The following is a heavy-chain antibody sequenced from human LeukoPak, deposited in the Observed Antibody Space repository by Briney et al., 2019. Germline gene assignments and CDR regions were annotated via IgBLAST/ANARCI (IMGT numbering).Heavy chain of an antibody. D-gene: IGHD6-13*01. Sequence: GGSLRLSCGASGFTFSSYAMHWVRQAPGQRLEWMGWINAGNGNTKYSQKFQGRVTFTRDTSASTSYMELSSLTSEDTAVYYCARGGIGSWPFDSWGQGTLVTVSS. CDR1: GFTFSSYA. CDR2: INAGNGNT. CDR3: ARGGIGSWPFDS. J-gene: IGHJ4*02. V-gene: IGHV1-3*01.